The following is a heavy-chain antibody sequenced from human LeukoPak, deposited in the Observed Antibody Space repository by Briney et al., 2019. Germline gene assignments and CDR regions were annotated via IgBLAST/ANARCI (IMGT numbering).Heavy chain of an antibody. CDR3: ASRSGYYKNCFDP. CDR1: SGSISSNNYY. V-gene: IGHV4-39*01. Sequence: PSETLSLTCTVSSGSISSNNYYWGWVRQPPGKGLEWIGSVSYSGSTYYNPSLRSRVAISVDTSKNQFSLKVRSVTVADTAFYYCASRSGYYKNCFDPWGQGTLVTVSS. CDR2: VSYSGST. D-gene: IGHD3-3*01. J-gene: IGHJ5*02.